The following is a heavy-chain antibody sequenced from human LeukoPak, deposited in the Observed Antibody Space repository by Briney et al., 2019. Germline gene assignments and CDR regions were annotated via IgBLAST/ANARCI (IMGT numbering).Heavy chain of an antibody. V-gene: IGHV3-23*01. CDR3: AKLKGVDYDFWSGLIGY. Sequence: GGFLRLSCAASGFTFRSYAMSWVRQAPGKGLEWVSGISGSGDSTYYADSVKGRFTISRDNSKNTLYLQMNSLRVEDTAVYYCAKLKGVDYDFWSGLIGYWGQGTLVTVSS. D-gene: IGHD3-3*01. CDR2: ISGSGDST. J-gene: IGHJ4*02. CDR1: GFTFRSYA.